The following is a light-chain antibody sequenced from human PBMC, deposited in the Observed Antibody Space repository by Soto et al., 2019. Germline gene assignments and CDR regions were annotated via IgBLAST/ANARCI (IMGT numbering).Light chain of an antibody. CDR3: DSYTSSRAYV. CDR1: SSNVGSYKL. Sequence: QSALTQPASVSGSPGQSITISCTGTSSNVGSYKLVSWYQQHPGKAPKLMIFEVNKRPSGVSNRFSGSKSGNTASLTISGLQAEDEADYYCDSYTSSRAYVFGIGNKVTVL. J-gene: IGLJ1*01. CDR2: EVN. V-gene: IGLV2-14*02.